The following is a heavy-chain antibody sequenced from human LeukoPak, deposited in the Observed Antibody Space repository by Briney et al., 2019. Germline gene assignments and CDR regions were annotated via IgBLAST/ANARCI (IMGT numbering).Heavy chain of an antibody. CDR1: GYTLINYA. CDR3: ARDDPAYDRSGYYYY. D-gene: IGHD3-22*01. J-gene: IGHJ4*02. Sequence: ASVKVSCKTSGYTLINYAISWVRQAPGQGLEWLGWITGYDANTKYAQKIQDRVTMTIDMSTSTAYMELSSLRSDDTAVYYCARDDPAYDRSGYYYYWGQGSLVTVSS. V-gene: IGHV1-18*01. CDR2: ITGYDANT.